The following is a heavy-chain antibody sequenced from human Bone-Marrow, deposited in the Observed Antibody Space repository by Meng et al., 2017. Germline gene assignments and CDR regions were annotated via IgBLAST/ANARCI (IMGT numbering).Heavy chain of an antibody. CDR2: IYHSGST. V-gene: IGHV4-59*12. Sequence: QVQLQESGPGLVKPSETLSLTCTVSGGSISSYYWSWIRQPPGKGLEWIGYIYHSGSTYYNPSLKSRVTISVDTSKNQFSLKLSSVTAADTAVYYCARGKSNSSPPFDPWGQGTLVTVSS. CDR3: ARGKSNSSPPFDP. J-gene: IGHJ5*02. D-gene: IGHD6-6*01. CDR1: GGSISSYY.